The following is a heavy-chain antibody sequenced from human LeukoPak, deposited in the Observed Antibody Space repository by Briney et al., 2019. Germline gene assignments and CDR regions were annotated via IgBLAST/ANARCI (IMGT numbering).Heavy chain of an antibody. V-gene: IGHV4-34*01. CDR3: ARYSGLGVPDY. CDR1: GGSFSGYY. Sequence: PSETLSLTCAVYGGSFSGYYWSWIRQPPGKGLEWIGEINHSGSTNYNPSLKSRVTISIDTSKNQFSLKLSSVTPEDTAVYYCARYSGLGVPDYWGQGTLVTVSS. CDR2: INHSGST. J-gene: IGHJ4*02. D-gene: IGHD2-21*01.